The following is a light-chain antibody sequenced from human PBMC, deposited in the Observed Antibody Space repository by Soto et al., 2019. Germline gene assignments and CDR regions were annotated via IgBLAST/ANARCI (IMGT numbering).Light chain of an antibody. J-gene: IGLJ3*02. Sequence: QSVLTQPPSASGTHGQRVTISCSGGSSNIGSYTVSWHQQLPGKAPKLVIHSSDQRPSGVPDRLSGSQSGTSASLAISGLQSEDEADYYCATWDDNLNVVVFGGGTKVTVL. CDR3: ATWDDNLNVVV. V-gene: IGLV1-44*01. CDR2: SSD. CDR1: SSNIGSYT.